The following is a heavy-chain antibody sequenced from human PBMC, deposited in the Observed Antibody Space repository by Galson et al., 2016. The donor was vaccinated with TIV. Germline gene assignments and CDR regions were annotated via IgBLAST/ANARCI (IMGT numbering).Heavy chain of an antibody. Sequence: SVKVSCKASGDTLSSYPFNWVRQAPGQGLEWVGGFIPLFGTANYAQKFQGRVTISADESTSTLYMEVRSLRSEDTAVYYWAKDRNTAMDTYHYYYGMDVWGQGTTVIVSS. CDR3: AKDRNTAMDTYHYYYGMDV. J-gene: IGHJ6*02. D-gene: IGHD5-18*01. CDR1: GDTLSSYP. CDR2: FIPLFGTA. V-gene: IGHV1-69*13.